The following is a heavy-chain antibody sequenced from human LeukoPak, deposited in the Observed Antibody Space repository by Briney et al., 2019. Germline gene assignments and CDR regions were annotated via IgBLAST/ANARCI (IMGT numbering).Heavy chain of an antibody. CDR3: AKAFVGATTPTFDY. CDR2: ISGSGGST. CDR1: GFTFSSYA. V-gene: IGHV3-23*01. D-gene: IGHD1-26*01. Sequence: GGSLRLSCAASGFTFSSYAMSWVRRAPGKGLEWVSAISGSGGSTYYADSVKGRFTISRDNSKNTLYLQMNSLRAEDTAVYYCAKAFVGATTPTFDYWGQGTLVTVSS. J-gene: IGHJ4*02.